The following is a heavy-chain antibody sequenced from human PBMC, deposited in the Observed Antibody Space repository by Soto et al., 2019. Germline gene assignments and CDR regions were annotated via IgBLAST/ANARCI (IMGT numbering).Heavy chain of an antibody. CDR2: ISSSSSEI. Sequence: EVQLVESGGGLVKPGGSLRLSCAASGFTFSSYSMNWVRQAPGKGLEWVSSISSSSSEIYYADSVKGRFTISRDNAKNSLFRRMNSLRAEDTAVYYCARGETSSWYGAEYFQHWGQGSLVTVSS. CDR1: GFTFSSYS. V-gene: IGHV3-21*01. D-gene: IGHD6-13*01. J-gene: IGHJ1*01. CDR3: ARGETSSWYGAEYFQH.